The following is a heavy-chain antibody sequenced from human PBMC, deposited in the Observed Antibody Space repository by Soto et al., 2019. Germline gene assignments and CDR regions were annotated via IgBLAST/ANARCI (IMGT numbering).Heavy chain of an antibody. CDR1: GGTFSSYA. Sequence: ASVKVSCKASGGTFSSYAISWVRQAPGQGLEWMGGIIPIFGTANYAQKFQGRVTITADESTSTAYMELSSLRSEDTAVYYCARPTLRGYYGMDVWGQGTTVTVSS. J-gene: IGHJ6*02. CDR2: IIPIFGTA. V-gene: IGHV1-69*13. CDR3: ARPTLRGYYGMDV.